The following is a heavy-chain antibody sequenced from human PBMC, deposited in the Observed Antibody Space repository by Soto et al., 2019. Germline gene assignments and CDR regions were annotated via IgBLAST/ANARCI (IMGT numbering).Heavy chain of an antibody. J-gene: IGHJ4*02. Sequence: QITLKESGPTLVKPTETLTLTCTFSGFSLTSLGESVGWIRQPPGKALEWLALIYWDDDDHYSPSLESRLTITKDNSKNQVVLTLTNMDPVDTATYYCGLTHLLRRGYDWGQGTLVTVPS. CDR3: GLTHLLRRGYD. CDR1: GFSLTSLGES. CDR2: IYWDDDD. V-gene: IGHV2-5*02. D-gene: IGHD5-12*01.